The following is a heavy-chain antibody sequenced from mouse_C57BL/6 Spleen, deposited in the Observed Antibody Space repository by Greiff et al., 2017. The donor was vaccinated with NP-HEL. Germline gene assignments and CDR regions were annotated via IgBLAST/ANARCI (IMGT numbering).Heavy chain of an antibody. Sequence: QVHVKQSGAELVKPGASVKMSCKASGYTFTTYPIEWLKQNHGKSLEWIGTFHPYNVDTKYNEKFKGKATLTVEKYSSTVYLELSRLTSDDSAVYYCARRNDGYSRGYFDVWGTGTTVTVSS. V-gene: IGHV1-47*01. CDR1: GYTFTTYP. CDR3: ARRNDGYSRGYFDV. D-gene: IGHD2-3*01. J-gene: IGHJ1*03. CDR2: FHPYNVDT.